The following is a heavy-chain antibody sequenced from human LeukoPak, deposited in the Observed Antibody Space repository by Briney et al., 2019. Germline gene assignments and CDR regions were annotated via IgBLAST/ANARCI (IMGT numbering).Heavy chain of an antibody. J-gene: IGHJ5*02. D-gene: IGHD3-9*01. Sequence: GESLKISCKGSGYSFTSYWIGWVRQMPGKGLEWMGIIYPGDSDTRYSPSFQGQVTISADKSISTAYLQWSSLKASDTAMYYCAYYDILPGLGFGPWGQGTLVTVSS. CDR3: AYYDILPGLGFGP. CDR2: IYPGDSDT. V-gene: IGHV5-51*01. CDR1: GYSFTSYW.